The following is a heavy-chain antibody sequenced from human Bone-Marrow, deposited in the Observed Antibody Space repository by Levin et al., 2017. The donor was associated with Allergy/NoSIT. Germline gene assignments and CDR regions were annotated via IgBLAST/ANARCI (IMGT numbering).Heavy chain of an antibody. CDR1: GFSFSNYA. D-gene: IGHD6-19*01. CDR3: AKALVQQWPERYYFHY. V-gene: IGHV3-23*01. J-gene: IGHJ4*02. CDR2: ISGSGSST. Sequence: QPGGSLRLSCAASGFSFSNYAMSWVRQAPGKGLEWVSSISGSGSSTYYADSVEGRFTISRDNSKNTLYLQMNSLRAEDTAIYYCAKALVQQWPERYYFHYWGQGTLVTVSS.